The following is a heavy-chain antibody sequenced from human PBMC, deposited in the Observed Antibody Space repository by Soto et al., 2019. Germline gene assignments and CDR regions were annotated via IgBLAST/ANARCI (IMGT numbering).Heavy chain of an antibody. CDR1: RVSFTNAW. J-gene: IGHJ6*02. D-gene: IGHD1-26*01. Sequence: EVQLVESGGGFIQPGGSLRLSCVASRVSFTNAWMSWVRQAPGKGPGWVGRIISKTDGGTADYAAPVKGRFTISRDDSQNTLYLHMDSLKTEDTALYHCSTDIGIYGLDIWGQGTTVTVSS. CDR2: IISKTDGGTA. V-gene: IGHV3-15*01. CDR3: STDIGIYGLDI.